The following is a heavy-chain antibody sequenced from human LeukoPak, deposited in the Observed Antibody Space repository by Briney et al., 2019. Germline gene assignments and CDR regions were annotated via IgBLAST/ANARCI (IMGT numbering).Heavy chain of an antibody. D-gene: IGHD5-18*01. CDR3: ARQGGYSSRILDY. CDR2: IYYSGST. CDR1: GGSISSSGYY. Sequence: SETLSLTCTVSGGSISSSGYYWGWIRQPPGKGLEWIGSIYYSGSTYYNASLKSRVTISVDTSKNQFSLKLSSVTAADTAVYYCARQGGYSSRILDYWGQGTLVTVSS. V-gene: IGHV4-39*01. J-gene: IGHJ4*02.